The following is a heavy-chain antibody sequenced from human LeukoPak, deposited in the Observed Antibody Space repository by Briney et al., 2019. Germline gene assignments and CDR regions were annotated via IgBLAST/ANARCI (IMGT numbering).Heavy chain of an antibody. CDR2: IHYSGYT. CDR3: ARGRDGYNFLNRGEYYYFDY. J-gene: IGHJ4*02. D-gene: IGHD5-24*01. V-gene: IGHV4-59*01. CDR1: GGSITSYY. Sequence: SETLSLTCTVSGGSITSYYWSWIRQPPGKGLEWIGCIHYSGYTNYNPSLKSRVTISVDTSKNHFSLKLSSVTAADTAVYYCARGRDGYNFLNRGEYYYFDYWGQGTLVTVSS.